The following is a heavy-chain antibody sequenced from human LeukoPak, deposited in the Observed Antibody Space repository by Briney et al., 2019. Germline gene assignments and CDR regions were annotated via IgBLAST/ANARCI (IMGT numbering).Heavy chain of an antibody. V-gene: IGHV4-59*01. D-gene: IGHD6-6*01. CDR2: IYYSGST. CDR3: ATSSIAASGPFDC. CDR1: GGSISSFY. Sequence: SETLSLTCTVSGGSISSFYWSWIRQPPGKGLEWFGYIYYSGSTNYNPSLKSRVTISVDTSKNQFSLKLSSVTAADTAVDYCATSSIAASGPFDCWGQGTLVTVS. J-gene: IGHJ4*02.